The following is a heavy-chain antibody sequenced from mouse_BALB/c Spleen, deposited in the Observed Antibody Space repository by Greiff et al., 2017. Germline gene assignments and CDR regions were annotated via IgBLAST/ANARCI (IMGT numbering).Heavy chain of an antibody. CDR1: GYSITSDYA. CDR3: ARSPYYYGSSPYAMDY. J-gene: IGHJ4*01. CDR2: ISYSGST. D-gene: IGHD1-1*01. Sequence: VQLKEPGPGLVKPSQSLSLTCTVTGYSITSDYAWHWIRQFPGNKLEWMGYISYSGSTSYNPSLKSRISITRDPSKNQFFLQLNSVTTEDTATYYCARSPYYYGSSPYAMDYWGQGTSVTVSS. V-gene: IGHV3-2*02.